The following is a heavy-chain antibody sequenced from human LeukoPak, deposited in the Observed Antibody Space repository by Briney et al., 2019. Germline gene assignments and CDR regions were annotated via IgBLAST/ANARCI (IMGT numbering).Heavy chain of an antibody. CDR1: GYTFTSYA. J-gene: IGHJ4*02. V-gene: IGHV7-4-1*02. D-gene: IGHD3-10*01. CDR3: ARRPPPPGSGTYEFDY. Sequence: GASVKVSCKASGYTFTSYAINWVRQAPGQGLEWMGWINTNTGNPTYAQGFTGRFVFSLDTSVSTAYLQISSLKAEDTAVYYCARRPPPPGSGTYEFDYWGQGTLVTVSS. CDR2: INTNTGNP.